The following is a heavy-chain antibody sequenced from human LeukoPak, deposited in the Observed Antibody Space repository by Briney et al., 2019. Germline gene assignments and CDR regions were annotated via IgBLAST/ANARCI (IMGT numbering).Heavy chain of an antibody. CDR1: GYTFTSYG. J-gene: IGHJ4*02. V-gene: IGHV1-18*01. D-gene: IGHD6-13*01. Sequence: ASVKVSCKASGYTFTSYGISWVRQAPGQGLEWMGWISAYNGNTNYAQKLQGRVTMTTDTSTSTAYMELRSLRSDDTAVYYCARDRSIAAAGTGSPRYYFDYWGQGTLVTVSS. CDR3: ARDRSIAAAGTGSPRYYFDY. CDR2: ISAYNGNT.